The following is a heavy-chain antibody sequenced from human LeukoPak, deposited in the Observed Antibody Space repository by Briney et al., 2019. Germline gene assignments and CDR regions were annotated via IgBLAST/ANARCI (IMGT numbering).Heavy chain of an antibody. CDR2: ISAYNGNT. CDR3: ARRPMDWYDSSGYHLDY. D-gene: IGHD3-22*01. CDR1: GYTFTSYG. J-gene: IGHJ4*02. Sequence: GASVKVSCKASGYTFTSYGISWVRQAPGQGLEWMGWISAYNGNTNYAQKLQGRVTMTTDTSTSTAYMELRSLRSDDTAVYYCARRPMDWYDSSGYHLDYWGQGTLVTVSS. V-gene: IGHV1-18*01.